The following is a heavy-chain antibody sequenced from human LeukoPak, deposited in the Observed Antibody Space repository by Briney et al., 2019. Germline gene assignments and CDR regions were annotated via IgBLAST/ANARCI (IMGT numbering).Heavy chain of an antibody. J-gene: IGHJ5*02. CDR3: ARGRLRYNWFDP. Sequence: ASVKVSCKASGYSFTSYYMHWVRQAPGQGLEWMGIINPSGGSTSYAQKFQGRVTMTRDTSTSTVYMELSGLRSEDTAVYYCARGRLRYNWFDPWGQGTLVTVSS. V-gene: IGHV1-46*01. CDR1: GYSFTSYY. CDR2: INPSGGST.